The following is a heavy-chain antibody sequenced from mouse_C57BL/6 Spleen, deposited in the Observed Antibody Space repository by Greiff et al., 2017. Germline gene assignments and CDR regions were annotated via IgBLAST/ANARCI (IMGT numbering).Heavy chain of an antibody. J-gene: IGHJ1*03. CDR3: TFYDYGSKWYFDV. Sequence: VQLQQSGAELVRPGASVKLSCTASGFNITDYYMHWVKQRPEQGLEWIGRIDPEDGDTEYAPKFQGKATMTADTSSNTAYLQLSSLTSEDTAVYYCTFYDYGSKWYFDVWGTGTTVTVSS. V-gene: IGHV14-1*01. CDR1: GFNITDYY. D-gene: IGHD1-1*01. CDR2: IDPEDGDT.